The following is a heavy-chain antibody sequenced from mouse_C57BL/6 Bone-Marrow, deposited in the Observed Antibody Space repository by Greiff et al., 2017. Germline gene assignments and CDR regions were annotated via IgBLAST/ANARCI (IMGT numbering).Heavy chain of an antibody. V-gene: IGHV5-17*01. Sequence: EVQLVESGGGLVKPGGSLKLSCAASGFTFSDYGMHWVRQAPEKGLEWVAYISSGSSTIYYADTVKGRFTISRDNAKNTLFLQMTSLRSEDTAMYYCARLGSNYEGSKNAMDYWGQGTSVTVSS. CDR2: ISSGSSTI. CDR3: ARLGSNYEGSKNAMDY. J-gene: IGHJ4*01. D-gene: IGHD2-5*01. CDR1: GFTFSDYG.